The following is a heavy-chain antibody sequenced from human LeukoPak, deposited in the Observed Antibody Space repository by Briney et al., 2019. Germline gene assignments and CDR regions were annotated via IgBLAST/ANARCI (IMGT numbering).Heavy chain of an antibody. Sequence: ASVKVSCKASGYTFTSYAISWVRQAPGQGLEWMGWISADNGNTDYAQRFQGGVTMTTDTSTSTAYMELRSLRSDDTAVYYCARWGEWQWLLRGWFDPWGQGTLVTVSS. CDR2: ISADNGNT. J-gene: IGHJ5*02. CDR1: GYTFTSYA. V-gene: IGHV1-18*01. D-gene: IGHD6-19*01. CDR3: ARWGEWQWLLRGWFDP.